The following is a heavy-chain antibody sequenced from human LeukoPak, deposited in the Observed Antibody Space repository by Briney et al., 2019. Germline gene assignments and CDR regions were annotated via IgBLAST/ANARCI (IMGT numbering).Heavy chain of an antibody. Sequence: SETLSLTCTVSGGSISSYYWSWIRQPAGKGLEWIGRIYISGTTNYNPSLKSRVTMSVDMSKNQFSLKLSSVTAADTAVYYCARLYISGWYFDYWGQGTLVTVSS. V-gene: IGHV4-4*07. CDR2: IYISGTT. CDR3: ARLYISGWYFDY. D-gene: IGHD6-19*01. J-gene: IGHJ4*02. CDR1: GGSISSYY.